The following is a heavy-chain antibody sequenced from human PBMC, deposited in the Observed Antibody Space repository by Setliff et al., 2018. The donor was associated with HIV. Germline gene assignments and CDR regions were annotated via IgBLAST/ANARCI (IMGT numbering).Heavy chain of an antibody. CDR1: GFAFSSLW. D-gene: IGHD7-27*01. J-gene: IGHJ4*02. CDR2: IKQDGSEK. Sequence: QPGGSLRLSCAASGFAFSSLWMSWVRQAPGRGLECVANIKQDGSEKYYVDSVKGRFTVSRNNAENSLSLQMNSLTVDDTAIYYCASDLNWASADYWGQGILVTVSS. V-gene: IGHV3-7*03. CDR3: ASDLNWASADY.